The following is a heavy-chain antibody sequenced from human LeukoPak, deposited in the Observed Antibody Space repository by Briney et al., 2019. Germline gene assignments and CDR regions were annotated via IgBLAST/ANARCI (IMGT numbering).Heavy chain of an antibody. CDR1: GFTASSNY. Sequence: GGSLRLSCAASGFTASSNYMSWVRQAPGKGLEWVSVIYSGGSTYYADSVKGRFTISGDNSKNTLYLQMNSLRAEDTAVYYCARVGQQWEPLDYWGQGTLVTVSS. CDR2: IYSGGST. V-gene: IGHV3-66*01. CDR3: ARVGQQWEPLDY. J-gene: IGHJ4*02. D-gene: IGHD6-19*01.